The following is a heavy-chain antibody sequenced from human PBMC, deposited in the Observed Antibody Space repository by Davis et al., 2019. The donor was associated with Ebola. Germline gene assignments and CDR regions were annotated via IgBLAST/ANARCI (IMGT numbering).Heavy chain of an antibody. CDR3: ARRKVKAGYFDY. CDR2: IYYSGST. J-gene: IGHJ4*02. CDR1: GGSISSSSYY. D-gene: IGHD2-21*01. Sequence: PSETLSLTCTVSGGSISSSSYYWGWIRQPPGKGLEWIGSIYYSGSTYYNPSLKSRVTISVDTSKNQFSLKLSSVTAADTAVYYCARRKVKAGYFDYWGQGTLVTVSS. V-gene: IGHV4-39*01.